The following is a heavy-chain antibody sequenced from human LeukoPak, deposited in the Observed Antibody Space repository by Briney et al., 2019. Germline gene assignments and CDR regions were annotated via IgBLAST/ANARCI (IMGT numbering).Heavy chain of an antibody. CDR1: GFTFSSYT. J-gene: IGHJ5*02. Sequence: VGPLRLSCAASGFTFSSYTIHWVRQPPGKGLEWVAVISFDGSNKYYADSVKGRLTISRDNSKNTLYLQMNSLRAEDTAVYYCAREELGSSLGFDPWGQGTLVTVSS. CDR3: AREELGSSLGFDP. D-gene: IGHD3-16*01. CDR2: ISFDGSNK. V-gene: IGHV3-30-3*01.